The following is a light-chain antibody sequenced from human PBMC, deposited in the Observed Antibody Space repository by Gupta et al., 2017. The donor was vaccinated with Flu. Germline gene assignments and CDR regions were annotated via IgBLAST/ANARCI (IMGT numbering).Light chain of an antibody. CDR2: SAS. CDR3: QHYDNLPLVT. Sequence: SSLYASIGDRGTITCQASQDIRENLTWYQQKQGKPPKRLIKSASNWEIGVTSRFSGSGYGKDFSFTISSRQPEEIATYYCQHYDNLPLVTFGQGTXLEIK. CDR1: QDIREN. J-gene: IGKJ2*01. V-gene: IGKV1-33*01.